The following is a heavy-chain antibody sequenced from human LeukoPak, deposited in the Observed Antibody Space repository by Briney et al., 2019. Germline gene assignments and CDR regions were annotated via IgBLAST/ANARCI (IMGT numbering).Heavy chain of an antibody. CDR1: GFTFSSYW. Sequence: GGALRLSCAASGFTFSSYWMSWVRQAPGKGLEWGANIKQDGSEKYYVDSGKGRFTITRANAKNSLYLQMNSLRAEDTAVYYCASHMRGYSYAFDYWGQGTLVTVSS. CDR2: IKQDGSEK. J-gene: IGHJ4*02. CDR3: ASHMRGYSYAFDY. D-gene: IGHD5-18*01. V-gene: IGHV3-7*01.